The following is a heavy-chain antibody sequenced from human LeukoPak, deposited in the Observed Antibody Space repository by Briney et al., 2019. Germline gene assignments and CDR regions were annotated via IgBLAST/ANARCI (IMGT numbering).Heavy chain of an antibody. CDR1: GYRFTSYW. CDR3: ARIRYCSGGSCYSSPNFDY. J-gene: IGHJ4*02. D-gene: IGHD2-15*01. CDR2: IPPGDSDT. Sequence: PGESLKISCKGSGYRFTSYWIGWVRQMPGKGLEWMGIIPPGDSDTRYSPSFQGQVTISADKSISTAYLQWSSLKASDTAMYYCARIRYCSGGSCYSSPNFDYWGQGTLVTVSS. V-gene: IGHV5-51*01.